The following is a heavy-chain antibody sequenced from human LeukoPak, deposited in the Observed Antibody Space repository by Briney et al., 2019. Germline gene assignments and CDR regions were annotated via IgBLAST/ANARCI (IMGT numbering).Heavy chain of an antibody. CDR3: AKEFTTPYYYASSDYYRSDY. D-gene: IGHD3-22*01. V-gene: IGHV3-23*01. J-gene: IGHJ4*02. CDR1: GFTFSSYA. Sequence: PGGSLRLSCEASGFTFSSYAMSWVRQAPGKELEWVSAISGRGDTTYLADSVRGRFTIFRDNSKNTLYLHMSGLRAEDTALYYCAKEFTTPYYYASSDYYRSDYWGQGTLVTVSS. CDR2: ISGRGDTT.